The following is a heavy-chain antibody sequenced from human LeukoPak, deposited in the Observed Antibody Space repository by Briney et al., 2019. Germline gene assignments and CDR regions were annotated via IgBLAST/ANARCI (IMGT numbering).Heavy chain of an antibody. Sequence: GGSLRLSCAASGFTFSSYSMNWVRQAPGKGLEWVSSISSSSSYIYYADSVKGRFTISRDNAKNSLYLQMNSLRAEDTAVYHCAREVQQLDYYYYGTDVWGQGTTVTVSS. CDR1: GFTFSSYS. V-gene: IGHV3-21*01. CDR2: ISSSSSYI. CDR3: AREVQQLDYYYYGTDV. D-gene: IGHD6-13*01. J-gene: IGHJ6*02.